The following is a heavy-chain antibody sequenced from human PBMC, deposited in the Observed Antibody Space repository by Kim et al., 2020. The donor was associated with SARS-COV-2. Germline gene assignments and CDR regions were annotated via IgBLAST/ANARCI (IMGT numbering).Heavy chain of an antibody. V-gene: IGHV3-33*01. D-gene: IGHD6-13*01. J-gene: IGHJ4*02. Sequence: YDADSVKGRFTISRDNSKNTLYLQMNSLRAEDTAVYYCARESYSSSFIDYWGQGTLVTVSS. CDR3: ARESYSSSFIDY.